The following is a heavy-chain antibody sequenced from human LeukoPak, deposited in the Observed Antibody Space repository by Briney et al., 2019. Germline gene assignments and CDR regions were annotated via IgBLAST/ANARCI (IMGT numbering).Heavy chain of an antibody. Sequence: GGSLRLSCAASGFTFSSYAMSWVRQAPGKGLEWVSAISGSGGSTYYADSVKGRFTISRDNSKNTLYLQMNSLRAEDTAVYYCAKVTPGYCSGGSCYSGVDYYGMDVRGQGTTVTVSS. CDR3: AKVTPGYCSGGSCYSGVDYYGMDV. D-gene: IGHD2-15*01. CDR1: GFTFSSYA. V-gene: IGHV3-23*01. J-gene: IGHJ6*02. CDR2: ISGSGGST.